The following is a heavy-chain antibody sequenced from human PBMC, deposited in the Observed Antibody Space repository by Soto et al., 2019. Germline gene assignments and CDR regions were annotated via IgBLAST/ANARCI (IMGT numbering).Heavy chain of an antibody. CDR2: ISGSGGST. CDR1: GFTFSSYA. D-gene: IGHD3-16*02. CDR3: AKDPAVYLLQYFQH. V-gene: IGHV3-23*01. J-gene: IGHJ1*01. Sequence: LRLSCAASGFTFSSYAMSWVRQAPGKGLEWVSAISGSGGSTYYADSVKGRFTISRDNSKNTLYLQMNSLRAEDTAVYYCAKDPAVYLLQYFQHWGQGTLVTVSS.